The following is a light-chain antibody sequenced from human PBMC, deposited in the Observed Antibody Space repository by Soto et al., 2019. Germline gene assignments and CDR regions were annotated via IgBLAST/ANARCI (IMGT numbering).Light chain of an antibody. Sequence: IVLTQSPAILSLSPGERATLSCRASQSVSSHLAWYQQKPGQAPRLLIYDATNRATGIPARFSGSGSETDVTLIISTLEPEDFAVYYCQQRSNWPRGTFGPGTKLEIK. CDR1: QSVSSH. J-gene: IGKJ2*02. V-gene: IGKV3-11*01. CDR3: QQRSNWPRGT. CDR2: DAT.